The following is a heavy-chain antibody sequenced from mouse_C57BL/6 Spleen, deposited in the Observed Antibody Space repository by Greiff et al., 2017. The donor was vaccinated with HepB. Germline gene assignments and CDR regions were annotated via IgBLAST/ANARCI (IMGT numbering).Heavy chain of an antibody. D-gene: IGHD3-2*02. Sequence: QVQLQQPGAELVKPGASVKLSCKASGYTFTSYWMQWVKQRPGQGLEWIGEIDPSDSYTNYNQKFKGKATLTVDTSSSTAYMQLSSLTSEDSAVYYCARRSSGPYWGQGTTLTVSS. J-gene: IGHJ2*01. CDR1: GYTFTSYW. V-gene: IGHV1-50*01. CDR3: ARRSSGPY. CDR2: IDPSDSYT.